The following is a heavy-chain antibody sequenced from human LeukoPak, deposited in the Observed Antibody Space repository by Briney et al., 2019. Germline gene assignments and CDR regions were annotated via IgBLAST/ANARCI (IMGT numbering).Heavy chain of an antibody. CDR2: ISYDGSNK. D-gene: IGHD6-13*01. CDR3: AKSAWPGSSWTPFDY. J-gene: IGHJ4*02. CDR1: GYPFSSYG. V-gene: IGHV3-30*18. Sequence: GGSLRLSCAASGYPFSSYGMHGVRQAPGKGLEWVAVISYDGSNKYYADSVNARFTISRDNSKNTLYLQMNSLRAEDTAVYYCAKSAWPGSSWTPFDYWGQGTLVTVSS.